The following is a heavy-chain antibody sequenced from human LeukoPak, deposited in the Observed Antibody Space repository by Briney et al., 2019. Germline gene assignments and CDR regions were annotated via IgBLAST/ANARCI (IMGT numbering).Heavy chain of an antibody. Sequence: ASVKVSCKASGYTFISYAMHWVRQAPGQRLEWMGWINAGNGNTKYSQEFQGRVTITRDTFASTAYMELSSLRSEDTAVYYCARGATVTYYYYYMDVWGKGTTDTISS. D-gene: IGHD4-17*01. J-gene: IGHJ6*03. CDR2: INAGNGNT. V-gene: IGHV1-3*03. CDR1: GYTFISYA. CDR3: ARGATVTYYYYYMDV.